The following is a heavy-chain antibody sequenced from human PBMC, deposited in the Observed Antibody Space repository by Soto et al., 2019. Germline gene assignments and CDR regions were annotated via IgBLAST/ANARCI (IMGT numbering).Heavy chain of an antibody. CDR3: ARDCGAGVGALGY. J-gene: IGHJ4*02. D-gene: IGHD2-15*01. CDR1: GFTFSSYS. CDR2: ISSSSSYI. Sequence: EVQLVESGGGLVKPGGSLRLSCAASGFTFSSYSMNWVRQAPGKGLEWVSSISSSSSYIYYADSVKGRFTIARDNAKNPLYLQMNRLAAEDTAEDFCARDCGAGVGALGYWGQGRLVTVSS. V-gene: IGHV3-21*01.